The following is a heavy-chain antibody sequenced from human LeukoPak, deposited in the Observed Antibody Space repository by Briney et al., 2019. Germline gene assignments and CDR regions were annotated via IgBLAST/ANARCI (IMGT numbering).Heavy chain of an antibody. V-gene: IGHV5-51*01. Sequence: GESLKISCKGSGYSFTTYWIGWVRQMPGKGLEWMGIIYPGDSDTTYSPSFQGQVTISADKSISTAYLQWSSLKASDSAMYYCGRIPAAGSLKGSFDIWGQGTLVTVSS. D-gene: IGHD6-13*01. CDR1: GYSFTTYW. CDR2: IYPGDSDT. J-gene: IGHJ4*02. CDR3: GRIPAAGSLKGSFDI.